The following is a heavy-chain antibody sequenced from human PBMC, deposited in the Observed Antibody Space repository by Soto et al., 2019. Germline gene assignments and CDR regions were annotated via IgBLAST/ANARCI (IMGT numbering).Heavy chain of an antibody. CDR2: INSDGSST. Sequence: EVQLVESGGGLVQPGGSLRLSCAASGFTFSSYWMHWVRQAPGKGLVWVSRINSDGSSTSYADSVKGRFTISRDNAKNKLYLQMNSLRAEDTAVYYCARDEAAQYYFDYWGQGTLVTVSS. D-gene: IGHD6-13*01. V-gene: IGHV3-74*01. CDR1: GFTFSSYW. J-gene: IGHJ4*02. CDR3: ARDEAAQYYFDY.